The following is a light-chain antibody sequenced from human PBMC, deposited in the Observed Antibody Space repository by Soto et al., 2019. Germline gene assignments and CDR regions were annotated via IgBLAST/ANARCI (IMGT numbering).Light chain of an antibody. CDR2: AAS. J-gene: IGKJ2*01. V-gene: IGKV1-6*01. Sequence: AIQMTQSPSSLSASVGDRVTITCRASQGIRNDLAWYQQKPRKAPKLLIYAASSLQSGVSSRFSGSGSGTDFTLTSSGLQPEDFATYYCLQDYYYPYTFGQGTKLEIK. CDR3: LQDYYYPYT. CDR1: QGIRND.